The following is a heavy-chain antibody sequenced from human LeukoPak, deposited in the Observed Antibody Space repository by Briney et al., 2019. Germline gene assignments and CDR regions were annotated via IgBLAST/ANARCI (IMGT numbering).Heavy chain of an antibody. CDR1: GYTFTTYG. V-gene: IGHV1-18*04. J-gene: IGHJ4*02. Sequence: ASVTVSCKTSGYTFTTYGITWVRQAPGPGLEWMGWISAYNGNTAYAQKFQGRVTVTTDTSTRTASMDLRSLRSDDAAVYYCAIVDTTVGFDYWGQGTLVTVSS. D-gene: IGHD5-18*01. CDR3: AIVDTTVGFDY. CDR2: ISAYNGNT.